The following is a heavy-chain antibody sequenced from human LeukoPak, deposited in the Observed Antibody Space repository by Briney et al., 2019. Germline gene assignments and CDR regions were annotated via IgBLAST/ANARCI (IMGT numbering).Heavy chain of an antibody. CDR3: ARGGIAPRGCPRI. D-gene: IGHD6-13*01. CDR1: GGSISSSSYY. V-gene: IGHV4-61*05. Sequence: SETLSLTCTVSGGSISSSSYYWSWIRQPPGKGLEWIGYIYYSGSTNYNPSLKSRVTISVDTSKNQFSLKLSSVTAADTAVYYCARGGIAPRGCPRIWGQGTLVTVSS. CDR2: IYYSGST. J-gene: IGHJ4*02.